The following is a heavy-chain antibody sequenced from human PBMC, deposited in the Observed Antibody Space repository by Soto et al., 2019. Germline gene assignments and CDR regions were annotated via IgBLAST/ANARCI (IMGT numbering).Heavy chain of an antibody. CDR2: IYYSGST. CDR3: ARVARGRVVGATPPCFDY. J-gene: IGHJ4*02. Sequence: SETLSLTCTVSGGSISSGVYYWSWIRQNPGKGLEWIGHIYYSGSTYYNPSLKSRVSISVDTSKNQFSLKLTSVTAAGTAVYYCARVARGRVVGATPPCFDYWGQGTLATVSS. V-gene: IGHV4-31*03. CDR1: GGSISSGVYY. D-gene: IGHD1-26*01.